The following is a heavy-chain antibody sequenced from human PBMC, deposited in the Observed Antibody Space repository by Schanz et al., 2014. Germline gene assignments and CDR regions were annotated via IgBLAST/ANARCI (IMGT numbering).Heavy chain of an antibody. CDR2: IRADGRMT. CDR1: GFTFSVYW. CDR3: AGGKTTGLAY. D-gene: IGHD4-4*01. J-gene: IGHJ4*02. V-gene: IGHV3-74*01. Sequence: EVQLVESGGGLVQPGGSLRLSCAASGFTFSVYWMHWVRQAPGKGPEWISHIRADGRMTNYAASVEGRFTISRDVAKNTLYLQMFSLRAEDMGVYYCAGGKTTGLAYWGQGTQVAVSS.